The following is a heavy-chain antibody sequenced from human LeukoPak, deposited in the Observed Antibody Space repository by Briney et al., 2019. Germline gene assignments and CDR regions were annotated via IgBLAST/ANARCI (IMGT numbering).Heavy chain of an antibody. CDR1: GFTFRNYW. D-gene: IGHD3-22*01. Sequence: GGSLRLSCAASGFTFRNYWMTWVRQSPGKGLEWVAIIKPDGSDKYHVDSVKGRFTISRDNAKNSLLLQMNSLRVEDTAVYYCARKGDHYDRSGYFHYFDYWGQGTLLTVSS. J-gene: IGHJ4*02. V-gene: IGHV3-7*01. CDR2: IKPDGSDK. CDR3: ARKGDHYDRSGYFHYFDY.